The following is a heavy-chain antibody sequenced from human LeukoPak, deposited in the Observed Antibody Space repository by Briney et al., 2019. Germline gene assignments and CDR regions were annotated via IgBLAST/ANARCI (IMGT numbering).Heavy chain of an antibody. J-gene: IGHJ6*03. D-gene: IGHD3-9*01. V-gene: IGHV4-61*02. Sequence: PSETLSLTCTVSGDSISSGSYYWSWIRQPAGKGLEWIGRIYTSGSTNYNPSLKSRVTISVDTSKNQFSLKLSSVTAADTAVYYCARVTIPYYYMDVWGKGTTVTISS. CDR3: ARVTIPYYYMDV. CDR2: IYTSGST. CDR1: GDSISSGSYY.